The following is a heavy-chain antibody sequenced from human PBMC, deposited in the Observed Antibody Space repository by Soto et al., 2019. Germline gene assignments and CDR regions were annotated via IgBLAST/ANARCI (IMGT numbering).Heavy chain of an antibody. J-gene: IGHJ4*01. CDR3: VGGQYYFDY. D-gene: IGHD3-10*01. CDR2: ISYDGSDK. CDR1: GFPFTSYG. V-gene: IGHV3-30*03. Sequence: QVQLVESGGGVVQPGRSLRLSCAASGFPFTSYGMHWVREGPDKGLEWVAIISYDGSDKYYADSVKGRFTFSRDNSKNTLYVQMNSMRPEDTALYYCVGGQYYFDYRCHGTLFIVSS.